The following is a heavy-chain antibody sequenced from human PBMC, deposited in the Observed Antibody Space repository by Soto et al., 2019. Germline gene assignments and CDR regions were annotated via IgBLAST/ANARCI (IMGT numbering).Heavy chain of an antibody. CDR1: GFTFSRSD. J-gene: IGHJ6*02. D-gene: IGHD2-8*01. Sequence: QLVESGGGLVQAGGSLRLSCSASGFTFSRSDLHWVRQAPGKGLEWVGRVRSKILNYATSFADSVRGRFTISRNDSDNTVSLEMSGLKSEDTALHYCSRHEEGRRMVFYGMDVWGQGTTVTVSS. V-gene: IGHV3-73*02. CDR3: SRHEEGRRMVFYGMDV. CDR2: VRSKILNYAT.